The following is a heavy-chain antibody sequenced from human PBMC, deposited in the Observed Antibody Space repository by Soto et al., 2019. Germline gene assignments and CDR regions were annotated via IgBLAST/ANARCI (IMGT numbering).Heavy chain of an antibody. D-gene: IGHD5-12*01. Sequence: GGSLRLSCAASGFTFSSYGMHWVRQAPGKGLEWVAVISYDGSNKYYADSVKGRFTISRDNSKNTLYLQMNSLRAEDTAVYYCANRYSGYDNFDYWGQGTLVTVSS. CDR3: ANRYSGYDNFDY. J-gene: IGHJ4*02. CDR1: GFTFSSYG. CDR2: ISYDGSNK. V-gene: IGHV3-30*18.